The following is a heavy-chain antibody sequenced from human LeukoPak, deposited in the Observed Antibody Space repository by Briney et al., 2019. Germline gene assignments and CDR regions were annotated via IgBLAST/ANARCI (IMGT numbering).Heavy chain of an antibody. CDR2: IYYSGST. V-gene: IGHV4-39*07. J-gene: IGHJ4*02. CDR3: ARAGGYSSGWSDY. Sequence: SETLSLTCTVSGGSISSSSYYWGWIRQPPGKGLEWIGSIYYSGSTYYNPSLKSRVTISVDTSKNQFSLKLSSVTAADTAVYYCARAGGYSSGWSDYWGQGTLVTVSS. D-gene: IGHD6-19*01. CDR1: GGSISSSSYY.